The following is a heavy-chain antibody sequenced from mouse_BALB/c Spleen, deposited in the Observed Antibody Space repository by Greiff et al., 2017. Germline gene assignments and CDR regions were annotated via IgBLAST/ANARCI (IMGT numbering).Heavy chain of an antibody. Sequence: DVHLVESGGGLVKPGGSLKLSCAASGFTFSSYAMSWVRQTPEKRLEWVASISSGGSTYYPDSVKGRFTISRDNARNILYLQMSSLRSEDTAMYYCARVDYGNSWFAYWGQGTLVTVSA. CDR3: ARVDYGNSWFAY. J-gene: IGHJ3*01. D-gene: IGHD2-1*01. V-gene: IGHV5-6-5*01. CDR1: GFTFSSYA. CDR2: ISSGGST.